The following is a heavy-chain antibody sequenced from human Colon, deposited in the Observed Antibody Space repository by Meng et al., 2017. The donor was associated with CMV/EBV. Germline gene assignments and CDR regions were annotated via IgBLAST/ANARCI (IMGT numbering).Heavy chain of an antibody. J-gene: IGHJ4*02. CDR2: ISGSDGRT. V-gene: IGHV3-23*01. D-gene: IGHD2-21*01. Sequence: GESLKISCAASGFTVSNNYMNWVRQAPGEGLEWISIISGSDGRTHYADSVKGRFTISRDNSKNTLYLQMNNLRAEDTAIYYCAKDGLSFCGGNCYHYIDDWGRGTLVTVSS. CDR1: GFTVSNNY. CDR3: AKDGLSFCGGNCYHYIDD.